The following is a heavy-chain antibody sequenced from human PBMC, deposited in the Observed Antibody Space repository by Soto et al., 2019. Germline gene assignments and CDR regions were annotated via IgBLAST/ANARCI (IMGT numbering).Heavy chain of an antibody. J-gene: IGHJ4*02. V-gene: IGHV4-59*01. Sequence: SETLSLTCTVSGGSINDFYWSWIRQPPGKGLEWIGYIYYSGSTDYNPSLKSRVTISVDPSKTQFSLNLRSVNTADTAVYYCARLGGVAARTLDYSGQGTLVTVSS. CDR1: GGSINDFY. CDR3: ARLGGVAARTLDY. CDR2: IYYSGST. D-gene: IGHD6-6*01.